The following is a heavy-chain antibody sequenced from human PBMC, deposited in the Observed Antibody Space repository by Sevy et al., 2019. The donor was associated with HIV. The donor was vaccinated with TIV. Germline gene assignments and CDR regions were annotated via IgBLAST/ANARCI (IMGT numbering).Heavy chain of an antibody. CDR1: GFTFSSYA. Sequence: GGSLRLSCAASGFTFSSYAMHWVRQAPGKGLEWVAVISYDGSNKYYADSVKGRFTISRDNSKNRLYLQMNSLRAEDTAVYYCARDRLSSSFLYYYYYMDVWGKGTTVTVSS. V-gene: IGHV3-30-3*01. J-gene: IGHJ6*03. D-gene: IGHD6-13*01. CDR2: ISYDGSNK. CDR3: ARDRLSSSFLYYYYYMDV.